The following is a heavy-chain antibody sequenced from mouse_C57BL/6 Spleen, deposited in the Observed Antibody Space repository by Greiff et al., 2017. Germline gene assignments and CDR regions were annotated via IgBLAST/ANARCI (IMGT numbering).Heavy chain of an antibody. Sequence: EVHLVESGGGLVKPGGSLKLSCAASGFTFSDYGMHWVRQAPEKGLEWVAYISSGSSTIYYADTVKGRFPISRDNAKNTLFLQMTSLRSEDTAMYYCARRNYGSSYVGYSCDYWGQGTTLTVSS. CDR3: ARRNYGSSYVGYSCDY. D-gene: IGHD1-1*01. V-gene: IGHV5-17*01. CDR2: ISSGSSTI. CDR1: GFTFSDYG. J-gene: IGHJ2*01.